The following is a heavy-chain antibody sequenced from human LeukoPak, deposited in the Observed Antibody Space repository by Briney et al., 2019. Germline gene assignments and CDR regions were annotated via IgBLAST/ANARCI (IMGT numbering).Heavy chain of an antibody. CDR2: ISSSGDNT. CDR1: GFVFSTYS. Sequence: GGSLTLSCAASGFVFSTYSMGWVRQAPRKGLGWVSAISSSGDNTYYADSVKGQFTISRDNSKNTLDLQMNSLGAEDTAMYHCAKVKALDAVASYFDYWGEGTLVTVSS. D-gene: IGHD1-1*01. J-gene: IGHJ4*02. CDR3: AKVKALDAVASYFDY. V-gene: IGHV3-23*01.